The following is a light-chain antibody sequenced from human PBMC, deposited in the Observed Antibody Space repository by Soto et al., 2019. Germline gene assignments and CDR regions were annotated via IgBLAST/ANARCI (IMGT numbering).Light chain of an antibody. CDR3: QQSYSTPPLT. CDR1: QSISSY. Sequence: DIQMTQSPSSLSASVGDRVTITCRASQSISSYFNWYQQKPGKASKLLIYDASSLQSGVPSRFSGSSSGTDVSLTIISLQPEDFATYYCQQSYSTPPLTFGGGTKVEIK. CDR2: DAS. J-gene: IGKJ4*01. V-gene: IGKV1-39*01.